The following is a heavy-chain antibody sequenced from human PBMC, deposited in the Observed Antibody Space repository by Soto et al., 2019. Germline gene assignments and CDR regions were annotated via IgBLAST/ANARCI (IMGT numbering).Heavy chain of an antibody. CDR1: GGSISSGDYY. V-gene: IGHV4-30-4*01. D-gene: IGHD3-22*01. J-gene: IGHJ4*02. Sequence: SETLSLTCTVSGGSISSGDYYWSWIRQPPGKGLEWIGYIYYSGSTYYNPSLKSRVTISVDTSKNQFSLKLSSVTAADTAVYYCARVRVSGYYYDSSALQPDYWGQGTLVTVSS. CDR2: IYYSGST. CDR3: ARVRVSGYYYDSSALQPDY.